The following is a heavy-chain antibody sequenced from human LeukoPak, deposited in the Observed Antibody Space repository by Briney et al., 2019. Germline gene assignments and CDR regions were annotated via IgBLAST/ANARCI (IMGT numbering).Heavy chain of an antibody. CDR1: GFTFSSYA. Sequence: GGSLRLSCAASGFTFSSYAMSWVRQAPGKGLEWVSAISGSGGSTYYADSVKGRFTISRDNSKNTLYLQMNSLRAEDTAVYYCAKGVSIAVAGTVSDYWGQGTLVTVSS. CDR3: AKGVSIAVAGTVSDY. V-gene: IGHV3-23*01. J-gene: IGHJ4*02. D-gene: IGHD6-19*01. CDR2: ISGSGGST.